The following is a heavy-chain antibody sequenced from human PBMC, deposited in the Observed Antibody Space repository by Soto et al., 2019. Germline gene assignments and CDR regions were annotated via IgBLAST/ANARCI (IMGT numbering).Heavy chain of an antibody. CDR3: TTEGSNSWRVGTFDV. Sequence: AGGSLRLSCGASGFTFRNAWMSWVRQSPGKGLEWIARLKSVSDGETPHYAAPVKGRFTVSRDDSKATLYLQMNSLRTEDSGVYYCTTEGSNSWRVGTFDVWGQGSMVTVSS. CDR2: LKSVSDGETP. CDR1: GFTFRNAW. V-gene: IGHV3-15*01. J-gene: IGHJ3*01. D-gene: IGHD6-19*01.